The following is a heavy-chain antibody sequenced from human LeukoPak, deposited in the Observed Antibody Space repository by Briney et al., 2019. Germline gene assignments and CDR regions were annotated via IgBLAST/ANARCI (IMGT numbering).Heavy chain of an antibody. CDR2: ISGSGGST. V-gene: IGHV3-23*01. CDR1: GFTFSSYA. Sequence: GGSLRLSCAASGFTFSSYAMSWVRQAPGKGLEWVSAISGSGGSTYYADSVKGRFTISRDNSKNTLYLQMNSLRAEDTAVYYCANLGYTVTTRYYYGMDVWGQGTTVTVSS. CDR3: ANLGYTVTTRYYYGMDV. D-gene: IGHD4-17*01. J-gene: IGHJ6*02.